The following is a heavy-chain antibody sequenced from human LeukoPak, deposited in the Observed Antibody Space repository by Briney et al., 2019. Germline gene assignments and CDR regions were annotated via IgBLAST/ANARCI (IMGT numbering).Heavy chain of an antibody. CDR2: IIPIFGTA. V-gene: IGHV1-69*13. Sequence: EASVKVSCKASGGTFSSYAISWVRQAPGQGLEWMGGIIPIFGTANYAQKFQGRVTITADESTSTAYMELSSLRSEDTAVYYCAREDSIAAAGTRFNWFDPWGQGTLVTVSS. CDR1: GGTFSSYA. J-gene: IGHJ5*02. CDR3: AREDSIAAAGTRFNWFDP. D-gene: IGHD6-13*01.